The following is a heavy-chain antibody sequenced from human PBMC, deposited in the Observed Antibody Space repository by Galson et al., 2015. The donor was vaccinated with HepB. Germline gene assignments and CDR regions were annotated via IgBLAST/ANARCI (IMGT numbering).Heavy chain of an antibody. Sequence: SLRLSCAASGFIVSTDYMTWVRQAPGRGLDWVAVIHSGGTTYYAGSVKGRFTFSRDDSKHTIYPRMNSLRAEDTAVYYCALGRGYYGMDVWGQGTTVTVSS. V-gene: IGHV3-53*01. J-gene: IGHJ6*02. CDR2: IHSGGTT. CDR3: ALGRGYYGMDV. CDR1: GFIVSTDY. D-gene: IGHD2-15*01.